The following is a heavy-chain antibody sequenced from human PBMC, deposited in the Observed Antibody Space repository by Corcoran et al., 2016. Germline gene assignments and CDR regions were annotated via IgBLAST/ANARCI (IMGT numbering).Heavy chain of an antibody. V-gene: IGHV3-53*01. CDR2: IYSGGST. CDR1: GFTVSSNY. Sequence: EVQLVESGGGLIQPGGSLRLSCAASGFTVSSNYMSWVRQAPGKGLEWVSVIYSGGSTYYADSVKGRFTISRDISKNTLYLQMNSLRADDTAVYYCARDPDTYCSSTSCVMDVWGQWTTVTGSS. CDR3: ARDPDTYCSSTSCVMDV. D-gene: IGHD2-2*01. J-gene: IGHJ6*02.